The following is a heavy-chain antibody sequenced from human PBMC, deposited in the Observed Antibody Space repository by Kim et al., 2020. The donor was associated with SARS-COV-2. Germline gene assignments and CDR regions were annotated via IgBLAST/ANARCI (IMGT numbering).Heavy chain of an antibody. CDR2: IICNGSNK. Sequence: GGSLRLSCEASGITFSSYSMHWVRQAPGKGLEWVAGIICNGSNKYYADAVKGRFTISRDNSKNTLYLQVNSLRPEDTAVYYCARTPIIERPPANNYFDPWGQGTLVTVSS. D-gene: IGHD2-15*01. J-gene: IGHJ5*02. CDR3: ARTPIIERPPANNYFDP. V-gene: IGHV3-30*03. CDR1: GITFSSYS.